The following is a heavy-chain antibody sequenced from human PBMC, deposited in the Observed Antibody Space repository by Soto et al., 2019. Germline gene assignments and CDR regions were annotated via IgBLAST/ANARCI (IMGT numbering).Heavy chain of an antibody. CDR1: AFTFRTYA. V-gene: IGHV3-23*01. CDR3: AKIPTGSGSSKFDY. J-gene: IGHJ4*02. Sequence: RGSMRLSCSASAFTFRTYARNWVRPATGKGLEWISAISGSGSFTHYADSVRGRFTISRDNSQNQLYLQMNNLRGDDTAMYYCAKIPTGSGSSKFDYWGQGIQVTVSS. CDR2: ISGSGSFT. D-gene: IGHD3-10*01.